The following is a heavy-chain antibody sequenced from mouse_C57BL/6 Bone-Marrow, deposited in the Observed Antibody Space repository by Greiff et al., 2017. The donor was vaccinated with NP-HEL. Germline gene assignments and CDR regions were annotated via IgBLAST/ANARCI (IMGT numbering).Heavy chain of an antibody. D-gene: IGHD3-1*01. CDR2: IDPENGDT. CDR3: TSGSGYFAY. CDR1: GFNIKDDY. J-gene: IGHJ3*01. V-gene: IGHV14-4*01. Sequence: EVKLQQSGAELVRPGASVKLSCTASGFNIKDDYMHWVKQRPEQGLEWIGWIDPENGDTEYASKFQGKATITADTSSNTAYLQLSSLTSEDTAVYYCTSGSGYFAYWGQGTLVTVSA.